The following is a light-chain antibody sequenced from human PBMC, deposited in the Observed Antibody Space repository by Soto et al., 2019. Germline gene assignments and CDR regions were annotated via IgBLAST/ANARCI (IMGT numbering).Light chain of an antibody. J-gene: IGKJ1*01. CDR3: QQSFTAPWT. Sequence: DIQMTQSPSSLSASVGDRVTITCQASQGIRDDLGWYQQKPGKAPTRLIYAVSSLQSGVPSSFSGSRSGTDFTLTISSLQPGDFATYYCQQSFTAPWTFGQGTKVDIK. V-gene: IGKV1-39*01. CDR1: QGIRDD. CDR2: AVS.